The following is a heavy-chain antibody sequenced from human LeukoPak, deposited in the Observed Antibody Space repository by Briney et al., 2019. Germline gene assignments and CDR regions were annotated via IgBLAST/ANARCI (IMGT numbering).Heavy chain of an antibody. CDR2: SNSNSGGT. V-gene: IGHV1-2*02. D-gene: IGHD2-2*02. Sequence: GASVTVSCKASGYTFTGYYMHWVRQPPGQGLEWMGLSNSNSGGTNYAQKFQGRVTMTRDTSISTAYMELSRLRSDDTAVYYCARGPHRYCSSTSCYRYNWFDPWGQGTLVTVSS. CDR3: ARGPHRYCSSTSCYRYNWFDP. J-gene: IGHJ5*02. CDR1: GYTFTGYY.